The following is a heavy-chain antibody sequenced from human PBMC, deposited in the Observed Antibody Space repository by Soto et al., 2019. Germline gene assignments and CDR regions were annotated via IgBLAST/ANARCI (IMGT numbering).Heavy chain of an antibody. CDR2: IDPSDSYT. CDR1: GYSFTSYW. CDR3: ARKGIEVAGVYYYYGMDV. J-gene: IGHJ6*02. D-gene: IGHD6-19*01. V-gene: IGHV5-10-1*01. Sequence: GASLKISCKGSGYSFTSYWISWVRQMPGKGLEWMGRIDPSDSYTNYSPSFQGHVTISADKSISTAYLQWSSLKASDTAMYYCARKGIEVAGVYYYYGMDVWGQGTTVTVSS.